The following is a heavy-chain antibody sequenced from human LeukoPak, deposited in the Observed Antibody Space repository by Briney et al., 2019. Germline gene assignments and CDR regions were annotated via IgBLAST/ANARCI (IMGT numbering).Heavy chain of an antibody. J-gene: IGHJ6*03. V-gene: IGHV1-18*01. CDR2: ISAYNGNT. CDR1: GYTFTVYY. CDR3: ARFFSGGYSGVVVAARILYMDV. D-gene: IGHD2-15*01. Sequence: ASVKVSCKASGYTFTVYYMHWIRQAPGQGLEWMGWISAYNGNTNYAQKLQGRVTMTTDTSTSTAYMELRSLRSDDTAVYYCARFFSGGYSGVVVAARILYMDVWGKGTTVTVSS.